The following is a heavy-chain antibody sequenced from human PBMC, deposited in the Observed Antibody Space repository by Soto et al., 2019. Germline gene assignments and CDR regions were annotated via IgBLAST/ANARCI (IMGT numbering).Heavy chain of an antibody. CDR1: GGSISSSSYY. Sequence: SETLSLTCTVSGGSISSSSYYWGWIRQPPGKGLEWIGSIYYSGSTYYNPSLKSRVTISVDTSKNQFSLKLSSVTAADTAVYYCARLRYGSGSYPSPLLDYWGQGTLVTVSS. D-gene: IGHD3-10*01. J-gene: IGHJ4*02. CDR3: ARLRYGSGSYPSPLLDY. V-gene: IGHV4-39*01. CDR2: IYYSGST.